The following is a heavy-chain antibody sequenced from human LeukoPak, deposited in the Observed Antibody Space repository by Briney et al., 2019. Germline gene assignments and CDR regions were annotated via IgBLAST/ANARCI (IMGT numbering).Heavy chain of an antibody. V-gene: IGHV6-1*01. D-gene: IGHD1-26*01. J-gene: IGHJ4*02. CDR2: TYYRSKWYY. CDR1: GDSFSSNSAA. Sequence: SQTLSLTCAISGDSFSSNSAAWNWIRQSPSRGLEWLGRTYYRSKWYYDYAVAVKSRISINPDSSKNQFSLQLSSVTPEDTAVYYCARDPVGGSTIFDYWGQGTLVTVSS. CDR3: ARDPVGGSTIFDY.